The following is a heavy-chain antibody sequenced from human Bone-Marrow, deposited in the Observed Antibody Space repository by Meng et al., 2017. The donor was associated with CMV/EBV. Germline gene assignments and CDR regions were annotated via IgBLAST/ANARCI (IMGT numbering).Heavy chain of an antibody. CDR1: GCALRTSGVG. D-gene: IGHD3-10*01. CDR3: AHTPITMVRGVD. Sequence: QLSLKCVCPTRVKPTQTLTLTVTFSGCALRTSGVGVGWIRQPPGKALEWLALIYWDDDKRYSPSLKSRLTITKDTSKNQVVLTKTNMDPVDTATYYCAHTPITMVRGVDWGQGTLVTVSS. J-gene: IGHJ4*02. CDR2: IYWDDDK. V-gene: IGHV2-5*02.